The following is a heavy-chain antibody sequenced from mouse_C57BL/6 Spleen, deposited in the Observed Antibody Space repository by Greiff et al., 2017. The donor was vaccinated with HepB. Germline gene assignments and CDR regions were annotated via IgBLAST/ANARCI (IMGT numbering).Heavy chain of an antibody. J-gene: IGHJ3*01. CDR3: ARRGYDYDWFAY. D-gene: IGHD2-4*01. V-gene: IGHV1-7*01. CDR1: GYTFTSYW. Sequence: QVHVKQSGAELAKPGASVKLSCKASGYTFTSYWIHWVNQRPGQGLEWIGYINPSSGYTKYNQKFKDKATLTADKSSSTAYMQLSSLTYEDSAVYYCARRGYDYDWFAYWGQGTLVTVSA. CDR2: INPSSGYT.